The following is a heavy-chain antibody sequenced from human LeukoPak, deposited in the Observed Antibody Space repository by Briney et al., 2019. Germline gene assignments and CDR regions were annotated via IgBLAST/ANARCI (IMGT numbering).Heavy chain of an antibody. CDR1: GFTFSSYA. CDR3: ARDPGIGMVRGIIGFYFDY. V-gene: IGHV3-64*01. J-gene: IGHJ4*02. CDR2: ISSNGGST. Sequence: GGSLRLSCAASGFTFSSYAMHWVRQAPGKGLEYVSAISSNGGSTYYANSVKGRFTISRDNAKNSLYLQMNSLRAEDTAVYYCARDPGIGMVRGIIGFYFDYWGQGTLVTVSS. D-gene: IGHD3-10*01.